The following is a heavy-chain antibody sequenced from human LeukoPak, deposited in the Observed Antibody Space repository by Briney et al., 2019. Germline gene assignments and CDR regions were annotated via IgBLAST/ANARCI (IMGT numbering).Heavy chain of an antibody. CDR3: ASDYDWAFDF. CDR1: GYPFSSHV. CDR2: INHNGEAI. Sequence: GGCLRLSCAASGYPFSSHVPSCVPQAPGKGRGCGAYINHNGEAIYYPDVVKGRFIISRDNAKNSLFLQMNVRRDEDTAVYYCASDYDWAFDFWGQGTRVTVSS. D-gene: IGHD3-9*01. V-gene: IGHV3-48*02. J-gene: IGHJ4*02.